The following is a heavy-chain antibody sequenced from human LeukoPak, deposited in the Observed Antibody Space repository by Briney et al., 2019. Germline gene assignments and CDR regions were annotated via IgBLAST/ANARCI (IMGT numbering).Heavy chain of an antibody. CDR3: AKDISIVGARWFDP. Sequence: GSLRLSCAASGFTFIIYAMSWVRQAPGKGLEWVSAISGSGGSTYYADSVKGRFTISRDNSKNTLYLQMNSLRAEDTAVYYCAKDISIVGARWFDPWGQGTLVTVSS. V-gene: IGHV3-23*01. J-gene: IGHJ5*02. CDR2: ISGSGGST. CDR1: GFTFIIYA. D-gene: IGHD1-26*01.